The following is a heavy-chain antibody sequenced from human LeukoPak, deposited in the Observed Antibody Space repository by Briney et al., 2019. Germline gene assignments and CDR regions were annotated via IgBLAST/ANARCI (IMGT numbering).Heavy chain of an antibody. CDR1: GFTFSSHW. V-gene: IGHV3-7*04. CDR3: ARGMTVAANWFDP. CDR2: INQDGGVQ. D-gene: IGHD6-19*01. J-gene: IGHJ5*02. Sequence: HPGGSLRLSCAASGFTFSSHWMNWVRQAPGKGLEWVANINQDGGVQYYVDSVKGRFTISRDNAENSLYLQMNSLRAEDTAVYYCARGMTVAANWFDPWGQGTLVTVSS.